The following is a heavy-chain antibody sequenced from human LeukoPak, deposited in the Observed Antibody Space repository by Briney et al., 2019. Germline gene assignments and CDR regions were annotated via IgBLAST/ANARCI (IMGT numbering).Heavy chain of an antibody. CDR2: ISYDGSNK. V-gene: IGHV3-30-3*01. Sequence: GGSLRLSCAVSGFTFRSSDMHWVRQAPGKGLEWVTVISYDGSNKYYADSVKGRFTISRDNSKNTLYLQMNSLRPEDTAFYYCARGPQHWGQGTLVTVSS. J-gene: IGHJ1*01. CDR1: GFTFRSSD. CDR3: ARGPQH.